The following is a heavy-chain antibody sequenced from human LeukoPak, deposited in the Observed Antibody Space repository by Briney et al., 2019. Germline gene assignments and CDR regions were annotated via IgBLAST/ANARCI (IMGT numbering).Heavy chain of an antibody. CDR3: ARLPLSGYNSGFFDY. J-gene: IGHJ4*02. CDR2: IYPGDSDT. D-gene: IGHD5-18*01. V-gene: IGHV5-51*01. Sequence: GASLKISYKGSGYSFPSHWIGWVRQMPGKGLGWMGIIYPGDSDTRYSPSFQGQVTISADKSISTAYLQWSSLRASDTAIYYCARLPLSGYNSGFFDYWGQGTLVAVSS. CDR1: GYSFPSHW.